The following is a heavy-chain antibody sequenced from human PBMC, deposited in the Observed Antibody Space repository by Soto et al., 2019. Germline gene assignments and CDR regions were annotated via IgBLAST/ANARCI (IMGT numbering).Heavy chain of an antibody. D-gene: IGHD6-13*01. CDR1: GGSISSYY. CDR3: ARLYRGSSSWYSWFDP. Sequence: QVQLQESCPGLVKPSETLSLTCTVSGGSISSYYWSWIRQPAGKGLEWIGRIYTSGSTNYNPSLKVRVTVAVDTSKNQFSLKLSSVTAADTAVYYCARLYRGSSSWYSWFDPWGQGTLVTVSS. CDR2: IYTSGST. V-gene: IGHV4-4*07. J-gene: IGHJ5*02.